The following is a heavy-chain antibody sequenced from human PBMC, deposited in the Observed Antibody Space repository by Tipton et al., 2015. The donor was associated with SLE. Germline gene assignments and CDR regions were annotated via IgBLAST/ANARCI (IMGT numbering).Heavy chain of an antibody. CDR2: IYYSGIT. J-gene: IGHJ5*02. V-gene: IGHV4-39*02. D-gene: IGHD6-13*01. CDR1: GGSISSSSYY. Sequence: LRLSCTVSGGSISSSSYYLGWIRQPPGKGLEWIGNIYYSGITSYNPSLKSRVTISVDTSKNQFSLKLSSVTAADTAVYYCAREDLAAGFDPWGQGTLVTVSS. CDR3: AREDLAAGFDP.